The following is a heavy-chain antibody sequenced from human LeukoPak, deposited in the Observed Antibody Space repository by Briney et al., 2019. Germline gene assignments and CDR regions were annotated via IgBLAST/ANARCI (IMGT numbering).Heavy chain of an antibody. V-gene: IGHV4-34*01. J-gene: IGHJ4*02. CDR3: ARHQLIDWSPAVDY. CDR1: GGSFSGYY. Sequence: SETLSLTCAVYGGSFSGYYWSWIRQPPGKGLEWIGEINHSGSTNYNPSLKSRVTISVDTSMNQFSLKLRSVTAADTAVYYCARHQLIDWSPAVDYWGQGTLVSVSS. CDR2: INHSGST. D-gene: IGHD3-9*01.